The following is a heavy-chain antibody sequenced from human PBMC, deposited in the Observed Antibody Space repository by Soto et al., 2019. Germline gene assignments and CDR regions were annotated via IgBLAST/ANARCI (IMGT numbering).Heavy chain of an antibody. CDR3: ARGRRRRWPQLRGNWFDP. CDR2: IYYSGST. V-gene: IGHV4-31*03. CDR1: GGSISSGGYY. Sequence: QVQLQESGPGLVKPSQTLSLTCTVSGGSISSGGYYWSWIRQHPGKGLEWIGYIYYSGSTYYNPSLKSRVTISVDTSKNQFSLKLSSVTAADTAVYYCARGRRRRWPQLRGNWFDPWGQGTLVTVSS. J-gene: IGHJ5*02.